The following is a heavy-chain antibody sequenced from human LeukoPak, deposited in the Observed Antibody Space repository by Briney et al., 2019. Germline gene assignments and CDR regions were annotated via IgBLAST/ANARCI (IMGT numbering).Heavy chain of an antibody. Sequence: ASVKVSCKASGGTFSSYAISWVRQAPGQGLEWMGGIIPIFGTANYAQKFQGRVTITTDESTSTAYMELSSLRSEDTAVYYCARDNYAGANWYDPWGQGTLVTVSS. CDR1: GGTFSSYA. V-gene: IGHV1-69*05. D-gene: IGHD1-7*01. J-gene: IGHJ5*02. CDR2: IIPIFGTA. CDR3: ARDNYAGANWYDP.